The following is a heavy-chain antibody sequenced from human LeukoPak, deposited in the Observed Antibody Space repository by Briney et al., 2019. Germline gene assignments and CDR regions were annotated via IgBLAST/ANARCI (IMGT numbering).Heavy chain of an antibody. Sequence: ASVKVSCKASGYTFTSYYMHWVRQAPGQGLEWLGIINPSGGSTSYAQKFQGRVTMTRDMSTSTVYMELSSLRSEDTAVYYCARDLSSITMVRGVFDYWGQGTLVTVSS. V-gene: IGHV1-46*01. D-gene: IGHD3-10*01. CDR2: INPSGGST. CDR1: GYTFTSYY. CDR3: ARDLSSITMVRGVFDY. J-gene: IGHJ4*02.